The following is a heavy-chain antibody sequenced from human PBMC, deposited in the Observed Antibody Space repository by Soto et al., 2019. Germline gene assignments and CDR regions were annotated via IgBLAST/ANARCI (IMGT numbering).Heavy chain of an antibody. CDR3: ARVVTIFGVVRKDYGMDV. CDR2: ISSSSSYT. Sequence: GGSLRLSCAASGFTFSDYYMSWIRQAPGKGLEWVSYISSSSSYTNYADSVKGRFTISRDNAKNSLYLQMNSLRAEDTAVYYCARVVTIFGVVRKDYGMDVWGQGTTVTVSS. V-gene: IGHV3-11*06. CDR1: GFTFSDYY. J-gene: IGHJ6*02. D-gene: IGHD3-3*01.